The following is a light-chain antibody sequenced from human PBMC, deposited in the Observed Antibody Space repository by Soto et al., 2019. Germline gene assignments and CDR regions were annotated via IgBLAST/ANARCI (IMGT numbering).Light chain of an antibody. V-gene: IGLV2-18*02. CDR3: SSYTSSSTLV. CDR1: SSDVGSYNR. J-gene: IGLJ2*01. CDR2: EVS. Sequence: QSALTQPPSVSGSPGQSVTISCTGTSSDVGSYNRVSWYQQPPGTAPKLMIYEVSNRPSGVRDRFSGSKSGNTAFLTISRIQAEDESAHYCSSYTSSSTLVFGGGTKLTVL.